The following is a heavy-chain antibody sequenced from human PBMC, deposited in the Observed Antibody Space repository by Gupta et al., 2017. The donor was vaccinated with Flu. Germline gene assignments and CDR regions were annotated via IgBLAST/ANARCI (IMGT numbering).Heavy chain of an antibody. J-gene: IGHJ6*02. CDR1: GFTFSSYS. V-gene: IGHV3-21*01. Sequence: EVQLVESGGGLVKPGGSLRLSCAASGFTFSSYSINWVRQAPGKGLEWVSSISSSSSYIYYADSVKGRFTISRDNAKNSLYLQMNSLRAEDTAVYYCARRDNCGGDCYGMDVWGQGTTVTVSS. CDR2: ISSSSSYI. CDR3: ARRDNCGGDCYGMDV. D-gene: IGHD2-21*01.